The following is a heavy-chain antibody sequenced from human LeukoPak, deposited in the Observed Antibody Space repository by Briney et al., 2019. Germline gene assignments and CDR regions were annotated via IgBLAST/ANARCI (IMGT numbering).Heavy chain of an antibody. CDR1: GFTFSNFW. CDR3: ARDRFKGSGWYSSYYYYMDV. CDR2: IKQDGSDK. J-gene: IGHJ6*03. Sequence: LAGGSLRLSCVASGFTFSNFWLSWVRQAPGKGLEWVANIKQDGSDKYYVESVRGRFTISRDNAKNSLYLQMNSLRAEDTAVYYCARDRFKGSGWYSSYYYYMDVWGKGTTVTVSS. V-gene: IGHV3-7*01. D-gene: IGHD6-19*01.